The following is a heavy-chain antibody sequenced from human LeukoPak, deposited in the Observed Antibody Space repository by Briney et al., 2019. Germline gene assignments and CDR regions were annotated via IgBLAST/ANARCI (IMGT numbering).Heavy chain of an antibody. CDR2: IYSGGST. Sequence: GGSLRLSCAASGVTLSSFAMSWVRQAPGKGLEWVSVIYSGGSTYYADSVKGRFTISRDNSKNTLYLQMNSLRADDTAVYYCVCRIGGAPQWGQGTLVTVSS. D-gene: IGHD1-26*01. J-gene: IGHJ4*02. CDR3: VCRIGGAPQ. CDR1: GVTLSSFA. V-gene: IGHV3-23*03.